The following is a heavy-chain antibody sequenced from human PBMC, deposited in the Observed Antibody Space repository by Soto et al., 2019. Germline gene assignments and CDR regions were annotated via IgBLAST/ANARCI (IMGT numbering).Heavy chain of an antibody. Sequence: ASVKVSCKPSGYTFTTHYIHWVRQAPGQGFEWMGIINPSGGSTNYAQKFQGRVTMIRDTSTRTVYMELRSLRSDDTAVYYCTRDYYDSRGPLYYFVYWGQGTLVTVSS. J-gene: IGHJ4*02. D-gene: IGHD3-22*01. CDR3: TRDYYDSRGPLYYFVY. CDR2: INPSGGST. V-gene: IGHV1-46*03. CDR1: GYTFTTHY.